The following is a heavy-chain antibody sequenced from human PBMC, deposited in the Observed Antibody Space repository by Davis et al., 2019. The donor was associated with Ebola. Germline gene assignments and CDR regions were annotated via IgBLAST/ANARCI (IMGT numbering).Heavy chain of an antibody. CDR2: INHSGST. J-gene: IGHJ5*02. D-gene: IGHD3-10*01. V-gene: IGHV4-34*01. CDR3: AREGARWFRELTRRNSGRFDP. Sequence: SETLSLTCAVYGGSFSGYYWSWIRQPPGKGLEWIGEINHSGSTNYNPSLKSRVTISVDTSKNQFSLKLRSVTAADTSVYYCAREGARWFRELTRRNSGRFDPWGQGTLVTVSS. CDR1: GGSFSGYY.